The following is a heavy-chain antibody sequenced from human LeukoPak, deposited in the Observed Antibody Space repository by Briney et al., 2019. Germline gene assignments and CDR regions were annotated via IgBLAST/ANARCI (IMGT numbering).Heavy chain of an antibody. V-gene: IGHV3-66*01. CDR1: RFPDSSNY. CDR2: IYSGGST. J-gene: IGHJ2*01. CDR3: ARDKVYNYDRSSYSYYSYFDL. D-gene: IGHD3-22*01. Sequence: GGSQRLLYGASRFPDSSNYVRGARQAPGKGLEWVSGIYSGGSTYYADSVKGRFTISRDNSKNTLYLQMNSLRAEDTAVYYCARDKVYNYDRSSYSYYSYFDLWGRGTLVTVSS.